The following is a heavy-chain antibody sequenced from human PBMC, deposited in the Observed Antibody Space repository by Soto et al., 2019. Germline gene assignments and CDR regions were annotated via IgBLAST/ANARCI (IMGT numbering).Heavy chain of an antibody. V-gene: IGHV3-30-3*01. Sequence: QVQLVESGGGVVQPGRSLRLSCAASGFTFSSYAMHWVRQAPGKGLEWVAVISYDGSNKYYADSVKGRFTISRDNSKNTLYLQMNSLRAEDTAVYYCVQGLQPYFDYWGQGTLVTVSS. CDR3: VQGLQPYFDY. CDR1: GFTFSSYA. J-gene: IGHJ4*02. CDR2: ISYDGSNK. D-gene: IGHD5-18*01.